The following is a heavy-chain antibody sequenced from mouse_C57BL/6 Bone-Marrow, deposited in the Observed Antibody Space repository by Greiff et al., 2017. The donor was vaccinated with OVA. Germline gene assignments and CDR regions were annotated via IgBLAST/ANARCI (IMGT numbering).Heavy chain of an antibody. V-gene: IGHV6-6*01. CDR1: GFTFSDAW. Sequence: EVKLQESGGGLVQPGGSMKLSCAASGFTFSDAWMDWVRQSPEKGLEWVAEIRNKANNHATYYAESVKGRFTISRDDSKSSVYLQMNSLRAEDTGIYYCTRQDYDYAWFAYWGQGTLVTVSA. CDR3: TRQDYDYAWFAY. D-gene: IGHD2-4*01. CDR2: IRNKANNHAT. J-gene: IGHJ3*01.